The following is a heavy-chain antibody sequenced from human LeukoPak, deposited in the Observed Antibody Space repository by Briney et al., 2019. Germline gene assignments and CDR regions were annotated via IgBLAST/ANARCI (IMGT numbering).Heavy chain of an antibody. CDR3: ARVVRGVVTSNWFDP. CDR1: GDSLNTYY. Sequence: PSETLSLTCTVSGDSLNTYYWTWIRQTPGKELEWIGFVASSGTSNCNPSLKSRVSISIDTSKNQFSLALPSVTPADTAVYYCARVVRGVVTSNWFDPWGQGTLVSVSS. D-gene: IGHD2-21*02. CDR2: VASSGTS. V-gene: IGHV4-59*01. J-gene: IGHJ5*02.